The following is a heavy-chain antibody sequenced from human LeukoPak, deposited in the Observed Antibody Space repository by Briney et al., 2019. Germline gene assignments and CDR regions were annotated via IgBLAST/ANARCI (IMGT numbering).Heavy chain of an antibody. Sequence: SGGSLRLSCAVSGFTFSSYWMSWFRQAPGKGLEWVANINQDGSQKFSVDSVKGRFTISRDNAKNLLSLQMNSLRVEDTAVYYCARDWFDGDYDRFDYWGQGTLVTVSS. J-gene: IGHJ4*02. CDR1: GFTFSSYW. V-gene: IGHV3-7*03. CDR2: INQDGSQK. CDR3: ARDWFDGDYDRFDY. D-gene: IGHD4-17*01.